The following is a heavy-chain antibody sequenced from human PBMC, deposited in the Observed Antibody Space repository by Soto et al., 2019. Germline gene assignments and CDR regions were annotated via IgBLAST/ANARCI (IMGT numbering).Heavy chain of an antibody. CDR1: GFTFSNYA. CDR2: ISGSGGRS. Sequence: EVQLLDSGGGLVQPGGSLRLSCAASGFTFSNYAMTWVRQGPGKGLEWVSGISGSGGRSYYADSVKGRFTISRDNSKSTLYLQMHSLRAEDTAVYYCAKAYFVWSSEQPYYFDYWGQGTLGTVSS. J-gene: IGHJ4*02. CDR3: AKAYFVWSSEQPYYFDY. D-gene: IGHD3-16*01. V-gene: IGHV3-23*01.